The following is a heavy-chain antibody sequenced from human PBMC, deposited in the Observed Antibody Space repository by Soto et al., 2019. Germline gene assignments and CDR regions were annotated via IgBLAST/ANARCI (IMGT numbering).Heavy chain of an antibody. Sequence: QVQLVESGGGVVQTGRSLRLSCAASGFTFSSYALHWVRQAPGKGLEWVAVISYDGSNKYYADSVKGRFTISRDNSKNSLYLQMNSLRAEDTAVYYCARDGHGDYGYFQHWGQGTLVTVSS. CDR3: ARDGHGDYGYFQH. V-gene: IGHV3-30-3*01. D-gene: IGHD4-17*01. CDR1: GFTFSSYA. CDR2: ISYDGSNK. J-gene: IGHJ1*01.